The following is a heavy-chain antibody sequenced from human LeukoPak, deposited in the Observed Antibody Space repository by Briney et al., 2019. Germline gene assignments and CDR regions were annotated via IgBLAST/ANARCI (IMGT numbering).Heavy chain of an antibody. V-gene: IGHV3-15*01. CDR1: GFTFSNAW. J-gene: IGHJ4*02. CDR3: TTGTVAGTRDY. D-gene: IGHD6-19*01. CDR2: SKSKTDGGTT. Sequence: GGSLRLSCAASGFTFSNAWMSWVRQAPGKGLECVGRSKSKTDGGTTDYAAPVKGRFTISRDDSKNTLYLQMNSLKTEDTDVYYCTTGTVAGTRDYWGQGTLVTVSS.